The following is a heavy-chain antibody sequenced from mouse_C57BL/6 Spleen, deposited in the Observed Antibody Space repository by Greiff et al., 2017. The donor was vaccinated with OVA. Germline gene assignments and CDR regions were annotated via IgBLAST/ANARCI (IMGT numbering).Heavy chain of an antibody. J-gene: IGHJ2*01. Sequence: VQLQESGPELVKPGASVKISCKASGYAFSSSWMNWVKQRPGKGLEWIGRIYPGDGDTNYNGKFKGKATLTADKSSSTAYMQLSSLTSEDSAVYFCATHVNYWGQGTTLTVSS. CDR3: ATHVNY. CDR2: IYPGDGDT. CDR1: GYAFSSSW. V-gene: IGHV1-82*01.